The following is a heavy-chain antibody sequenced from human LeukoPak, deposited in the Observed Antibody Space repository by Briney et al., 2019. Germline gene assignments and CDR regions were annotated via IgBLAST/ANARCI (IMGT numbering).Heavy chain of an antibody. J-gene: IGHJ4*02. CDR1: GFTFGSYG. CDR3: AKDQYLYGSGSYFGLCDY. D-gene: IGHD3-10*01. Sequence: GGSLRLSCAASGFTFGSYGMHWVRQAPGKGLEWVAFIRYDGSNKYYADSVKGRFTISRDNSKNTLYLQMNSLRAEDTAVYYCAKDQYLYGSGSYFGLCDYWGQGTLVTVSS. CDR2: IRYDGSNK. V-gene: IGHV3-30*02.